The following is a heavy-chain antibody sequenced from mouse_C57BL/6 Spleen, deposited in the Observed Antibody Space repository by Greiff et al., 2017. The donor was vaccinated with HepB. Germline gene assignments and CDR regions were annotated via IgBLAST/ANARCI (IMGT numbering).Heavy chain of an antibody. D-gene: IGHD1-1*02. CDR1: GYSFTGYY. Sequence: EVQLVESGPELVKPGASVKISCKASGYSFTGYYMNWVKQSPEKSLEWIGEINPSTGGTTYNQKFKAKATLTVDKSSSTAYMQLKSLTSEDSAVYYCARWGDGGGYFDYWGQGTTLTVSS. CDR2: INPSTGGT. CDR3: ARWGDGGGYFDY. J-gene: IGHJ2*01. V-gene: IGHV1-42*01.